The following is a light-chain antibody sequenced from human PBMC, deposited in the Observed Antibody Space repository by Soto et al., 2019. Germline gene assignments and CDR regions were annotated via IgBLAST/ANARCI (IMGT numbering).Light chain of an antibody. CDR3: RQYGRSLGYA. V-gene: IGKV3-20*01. CDR1: QTVSSNF. CDR2: GAS. Sequence: LSKSPGTLSLSPGEGATLSCRAIQTVSSNFLAWYQEKPGRAPRLLIYGASSRATGIPDRFSGSGSGTDFTRTISRLEPEDFAVYYCRQYGRSLGYAFGGGTKVDIK. J-gene: IGKJ4*01.